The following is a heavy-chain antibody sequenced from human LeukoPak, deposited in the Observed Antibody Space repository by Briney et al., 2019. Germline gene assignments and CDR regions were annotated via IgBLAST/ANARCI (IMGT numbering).Heavy chain of an antibody. CDR3: AASGAYYYYYMDV. CDR2: IVVGSGNT. J-gene: IGHJ6*03. V-gene: IGHV1-58*01. CDR1: GFTFTSSA. D-gene: IGHD3-10*01. Sequence: SVKVSCKASGFTFTSSAVQWVRQARGQRLEWIGWIVVGSGNTNYAQKFQERVTITRDMSTSTAYMELSSLRSEDTAVYYCAASGAYYYYYMDVWGKGTTVTVSS.